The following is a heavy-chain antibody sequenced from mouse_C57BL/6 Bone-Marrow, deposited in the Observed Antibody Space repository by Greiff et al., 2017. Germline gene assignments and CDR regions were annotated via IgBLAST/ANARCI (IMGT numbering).Heavy chain of an antibody. Sequence: QVTLKVSGPGILQPSQTLSLTCSFSGFSLSTFGMGVGWIRQPSGEGLEWLAHIWWDDDKYYNPTLKSRLTVSKDTSKNQVFLKIANVDTADTDTDYCARFYCGYAMDYWGRGTSVTVSS. D-gene: IGHD2-1*01. J-gene: IGHJ4*01. CDR3: ARFYCGYAMDY. CDR1: GFSLSTFGMG. CDR2: IWWDDDK. V-gene: IGHV8-8*01.